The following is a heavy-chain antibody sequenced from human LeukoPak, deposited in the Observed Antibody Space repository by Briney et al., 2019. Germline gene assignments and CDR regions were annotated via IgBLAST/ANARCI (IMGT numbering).Heavy chain of an antibody. Sequence: PSETLSLTCTVSGGSISSYYWSWIRQPPGKGLEWIGEINHSGSTNYNPSLKSRVTISVDTSKNQFSLKLSSVTAADTAVYYCARGRTVKYNWFDPWGQGTLVTVSS. D-gene: IGHD4-17*01. V-gene: IGHV4-34*01. CDR1: GGSISSYY. CDR2: INHSGST. J-gene: IGHJ5*02. CDR3: ARGRTVKYNWFDP.